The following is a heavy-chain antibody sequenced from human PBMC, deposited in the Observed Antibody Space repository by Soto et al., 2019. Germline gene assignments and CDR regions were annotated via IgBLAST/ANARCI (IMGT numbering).Heavy chain of an antibody. CDR3: AKVLSLQPYSSGMDV. CDR2: ISGSGGST. Sequence: GGSLRLSCAASGFTFSSYGMSWVRQAPGKGLEWVSAISGSGGSTYYADSVKGRFTISRDNSKNTLYLQMNSLRAEDTAVYYCAKVLSLQPYSSGMDVWGQGTTVTGSS. D-gene: IGHD2-15*01. J-gene: IGHJ6*02. CDR1: GFTFSSYG. V-gene: IGHV3-23*01.